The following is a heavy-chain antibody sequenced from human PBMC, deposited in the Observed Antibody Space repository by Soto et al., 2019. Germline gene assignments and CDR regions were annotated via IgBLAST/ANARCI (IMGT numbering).Heavy chain of an antibody. D-gene: IGHD2-21*02. CDR3: ARGGHVVVVTAALDY. J-gene: IGHJ4*02. Sequence: QVQLVQSGAEVKKPGASVKVSCKASGDTFTDYYIHWVRQAPGQGLEWMGTVNPSGGHTTYAQHFLGRMTMTRNTSTSPLYMERTSLTSEDTAVYYCARGGHVVVVTAALDYWGQGTLVTVSS. CDR2: VNPSGGHT. V-gene: IGHV1-46*01. CDR1: GDTFTDYY.